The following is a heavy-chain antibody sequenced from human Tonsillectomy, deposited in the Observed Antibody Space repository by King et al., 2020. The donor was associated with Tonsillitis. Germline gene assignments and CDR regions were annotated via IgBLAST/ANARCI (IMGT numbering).Heavy chain of an antibody. J-gene: IGHJ5*02. Sequence: VQLVESGGGLVKPGGSLRLSCAASGFTFSNAWMSWVRQAPGKGPEWVGRIKSKAVGGTTDYAAPVNGRFTISRDDSKNTLYLQMNSLKTEDTAVYYCTTYGSVWSWGQGTLVTVSS. D-gene: IGHD5/OR15-5a*01. CDR3: TTYGSVWS. V-gene: IGHV3-15*01. CDR2: IKSKAVGGTT. CDR1: GFTFSNAW.